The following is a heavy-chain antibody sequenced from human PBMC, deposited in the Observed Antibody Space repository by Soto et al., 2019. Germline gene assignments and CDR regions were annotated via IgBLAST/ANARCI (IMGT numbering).Heavy chain of an antibody. J-gene: IGHJ6*02. CDR2: INAGNGNT. D-gene: IGHD3-3*01. CDR3: ARDGGYDFWSGYPKGGMDV. CDR1: GYTFTSYA. Sequence: QVQLVQSGAEVKKPGASVKVSCKASGYTFTSYAMHWVRQAPGQRLEWMGWINAGNGNTKYSQKFQGRVTITRDTSASTAYMELSSLRSEVTAVYYCARDGGYDFWSGYPKGGMDVWGQGTTVTVSS. V-gene: IGHV1-3*01.